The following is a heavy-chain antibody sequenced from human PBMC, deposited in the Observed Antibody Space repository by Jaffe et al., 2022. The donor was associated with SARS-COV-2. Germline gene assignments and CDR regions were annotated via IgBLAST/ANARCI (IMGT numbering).Heavy chain of an antibody. CDR2: IYYTGST. D-gene: IGHD2-15*01. CDR3: ARGDCDGGTCYSDY. V-gene: IGHV4-59*01. J-gene: IGHJ4*02. Sequence: QVQLQESGPGLVKTSETLSLICTVSGGSISSYYWTWIRQPPGKGLEWIGYIYYTGSTNYNPSLKSRVTMSVDTSKNQFSLKLSSVTAADTAMYYCARGDCDGGTCYSDYWGQGTLVTVSS. CDR1: GGSISSYY.